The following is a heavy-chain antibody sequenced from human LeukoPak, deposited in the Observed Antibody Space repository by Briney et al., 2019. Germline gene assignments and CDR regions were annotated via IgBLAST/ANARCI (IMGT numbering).Heavy chain of an antibody. CDR2: INSDGSST. D-gene: IGHD4/OR15-4a*01. CDR3: ARRAGAYSHPYDY. J-gene: IGHJ4*02. CDR1: GFTFSSYW. Sequence: GGSLRLSCAASGFTFSSYWMHWVRQAPGKGLVWVSRINSDGSSTSYADSVKGQFTISRDNAKNTLYLQMNSLRAEDTAVYYCARRAGAYSHPYDYWGQGTLVTVSS. V-gene: IGHV3-74*01.